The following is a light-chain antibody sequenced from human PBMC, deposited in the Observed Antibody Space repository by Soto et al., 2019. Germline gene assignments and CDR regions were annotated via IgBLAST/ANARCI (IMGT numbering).Light chain of an antibody. Sequence: QSVLTQPPSVSAAPRQKVIISCSGGTSNIGNNYACWYQHLPGTAPKLLMYEDDKRASGIPDRFSGSRSGTSATLGITGLQTGDEADYYCGTWDSRLNAHVFGTGTKLTVL. CDR2: EDD. CDR1: TSNIGNNY. CDR3: GTWDSRLNAHV. V-gene: IGLV1-51*02. J-gene: IGLJ1*01.